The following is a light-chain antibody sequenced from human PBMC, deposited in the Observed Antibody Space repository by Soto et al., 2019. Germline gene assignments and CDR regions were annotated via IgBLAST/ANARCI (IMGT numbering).Light chain of an antibody. CDR3: SSYAGRNNFYL. Sequence: QSALTQPPSASGSPGQSVTISCTGTSSDVGGYNFVSWYQQHPGKAPKLMIYEVSKRPSGVPDRFSGSKSGNTASLTVSGLQAEDEADYYCSSYAGRNNFYLFGTGTKLTVL. CDR1: SSDVGGYNF. CDR2: EVS. V-gene: IGLV2-8*01. J-gene: IGLJ1*01.